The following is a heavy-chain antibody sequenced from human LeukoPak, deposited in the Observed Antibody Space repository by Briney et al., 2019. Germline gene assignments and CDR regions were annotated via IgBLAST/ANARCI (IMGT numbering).Heavy chain of an antibody. CDR1: GYSFTSYV. V-gene: IGHV7-4-1*02. D-gene: IGHD6-6*01. Sequence: ASVKVSRKASGYSFTSYVLNWVRQAPGQGLEWMGWISTNTGNPTYAQGFTGRFVFSLDTSISTTYLQINSLKAEDTAVYYCARGGSRYSTSGTVDYWGQGTLVTVSS. J-gene: IGHJ4*02. CDR2: ISTNTGNP. CDR3: ARGGSRYSTSGTVDY.